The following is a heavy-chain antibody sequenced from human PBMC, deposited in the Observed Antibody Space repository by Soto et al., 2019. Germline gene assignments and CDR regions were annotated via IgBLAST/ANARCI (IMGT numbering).Heavy chain of an antibody. CDR1: GYTFPNYG. Sequence: QVQLVHSGPEVKKPGASVKVSCKASGYTFPNYGFNWVRQAPGQGLEWMGWISGYNGYTNYAQNFQGRVTMTTDTSTSTAYMEVRSLRSDDTAVYYCVTGNFPAFGTWGQGTTVTVSS. D-gene: IGHD1-7*01. V-gene: IGHV1-18*01. CDR3: VTGNFPAFGT. CDR2: ISGYNGYT. J-gene: IGHJ3*02.